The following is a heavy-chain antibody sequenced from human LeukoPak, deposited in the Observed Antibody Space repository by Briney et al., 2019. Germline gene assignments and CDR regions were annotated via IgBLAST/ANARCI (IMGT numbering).Heavy chain of an antibody. CDR1: GYTFTSYD. CDR3: AIRTVAITTNFDY. Sequence: ASVKVSCKASGYTFTSYDINWVRQATGQGLEWMGIINPSGGSTSYAQKFQGRVTMTRDTSTSTVYMELSSLRSEDTAVYYCAIRTVAITTNFDYWGQGTLVTVSS. D-gene: IGHD3-3*01. CDR2: INPSGGST. J-gene: IGHJ4*02. V-gene: IGHV1-46*01.